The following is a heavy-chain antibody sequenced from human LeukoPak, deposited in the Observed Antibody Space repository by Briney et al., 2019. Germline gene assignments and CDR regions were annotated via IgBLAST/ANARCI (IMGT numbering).Heavy chain of an antibody. CDR3: AKDRGGYSYAADY. CDR2: ISGDGGST. D-gene: IGHD5-18*01. J-gene: IGHJ4*02. Sequence: GGSLRLSCAASGFTFDDYARHWVRQAPGKGLEWVSLISGDGGSTYYADSVKGRFTISRDNSKNSLYLQMNSLTTEDTALYYCAKDRGGYSYAADYWGQGTLVTVSS. V-gene: IGHV3-43*02. CDR1: GFTFDDYA.